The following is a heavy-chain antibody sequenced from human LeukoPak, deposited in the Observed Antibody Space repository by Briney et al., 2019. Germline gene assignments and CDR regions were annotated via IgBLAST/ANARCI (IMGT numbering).Heavy chain of an antibody. Sequence: ASVKVSCKACGGTFSSYAISWVRQAPRQGLEWMGRIIPILGIANYAQKFQGRVTITADKSTSTAYMELSSLRSEDTAVYYCARGGGYSSSWYPRYWGQGTLVTVSS. V-gene: IGHV1-69*04. J-gene: IGHJ4*02. CDR1: GGTFSSYA. CDR3: ARGGGYSSSWYPRY. D-gene: IGHD6-13*01. CDR2: IIPILGIA.